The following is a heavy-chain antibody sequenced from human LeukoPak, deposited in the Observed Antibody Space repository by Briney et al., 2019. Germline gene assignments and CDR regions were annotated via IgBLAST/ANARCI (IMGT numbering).Heavy chain of an antibody. J-gene: IGHJ5*02. Sequence: SVKVSCKASGGTFSSYAISWVRQAPGQGLEWMGGIIPIFGTANYAQKFQGRVTITADESTSTAYMELSSLRSEDTAVYYCARDRGPIAAAGPNWSDPWGQGTLVTVSS. CDR3: ARDRGPIAAAGPNWSDP. CDR1: GGTFSSYA. D-gene: IGHD6-13*01. V-gene: IGHV1-69*01. CDR2: IIPIFGTA.